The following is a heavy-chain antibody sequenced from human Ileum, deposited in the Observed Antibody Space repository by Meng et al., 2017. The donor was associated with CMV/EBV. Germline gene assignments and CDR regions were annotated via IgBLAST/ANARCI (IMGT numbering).Heavy chain of an antibody. V-gene: IGHV4-4*07. Sequence: QVEAQESGQGQVKPSETLSLAGCVSGVSISNYYWTCIRQPAGKGLEFIGRVSPGGIEYNPSLMSRVTMSLDTSRNQLSLNLNSVTAADTAVYYCARAAARGVSVDYWGQGTLVTVSS. J-gene: IGHJ4*02. CDR3: ARAAARGVSVDY. CDR2: VSPGGI. D-gene: IGHD3-10*01. CDR1: GVSISNYY.